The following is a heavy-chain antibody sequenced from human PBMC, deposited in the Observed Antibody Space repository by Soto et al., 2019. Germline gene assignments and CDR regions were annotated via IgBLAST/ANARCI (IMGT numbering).Heavy chain of an antibody. CDR1: GYIFTNYN. CDR3: ARDQSFGDV. D-gene: IGHD3-3*01. J-gene: IGHJ6*02. Sequence: QVQLVQSGAEVKKPGASVKLSCKASGYIFTNYNIHWVRQAPGQRLEWMGWINVGDGNTKYSERFQGRVTNTRDTCASTAFTELSSLTSEDTGVYYCARDQSFGDVWGQGTTVTVSS. CDR2: INVGDGNT. V-gene: IGHV1-3*01.